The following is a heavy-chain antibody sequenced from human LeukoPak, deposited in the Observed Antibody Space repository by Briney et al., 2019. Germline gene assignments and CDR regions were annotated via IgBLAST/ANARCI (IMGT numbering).Heavy chain of an antibody. V-gene: IGHV4-39*01. CDR1: GGSISSSSYY. Sequence: PSETLSLTCTDSGGSISSSSYYWGWIRQPPGKGPEWIGSIYYSGSTYYNPSLKGRVTISVDTSKNQFSLRLISVTAADTAVYYCARRRTALGSFDIWGQGTMVAVSS. J-gene: IGHJ3*02. CDR3: ARRRTALGSFDI. CDR2: IYYSGST. D-gene: IGHD1-14*01.